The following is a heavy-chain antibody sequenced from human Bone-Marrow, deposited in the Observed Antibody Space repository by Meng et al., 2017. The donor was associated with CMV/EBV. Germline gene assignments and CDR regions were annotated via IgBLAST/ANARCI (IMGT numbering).Heavy chain of an antibody. D-gene: IGHD2-21*01. CDR1: GFTFSSCG. Sequence: GESLKISCAASGFTFSSCGMHWVRQAPGKGLEWVAFIRYDGSNKYYADSVKGRFTISRDNSKNTLYLQMNSLRAEDTAVYYCAKDGEAYCGGDCYFYAFDIWGQGTMVTVSS. V-gene: IGHV3-30*02. CDR2: IRYDGSNK. J-gene: IGHJ3*02. CDR3: AKDGEAYCGGDCYFYAFDI.